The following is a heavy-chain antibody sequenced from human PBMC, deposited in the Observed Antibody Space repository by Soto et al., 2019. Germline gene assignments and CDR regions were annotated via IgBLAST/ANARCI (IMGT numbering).Heavy chain of an antibody. CDR2: ISYDGSNK. CDR3: ARAIVGALDV. V-gene: IGHV3-30-3*01. D-gene: IGHD1-26*01. CDR1: GFTFSSYA. Sequence: QVQLVESGGGVVQPGRSLRLSRAASGFTFSSYAMHWVRQAPGKGLEWVAVISYDGSNKYYADSVKGRFTISRDNSKNTLYLQMNSLRAEDTAVYYCARAIVGALDVWGQGTTVTVSS. J-gene: IGHJ6*02.